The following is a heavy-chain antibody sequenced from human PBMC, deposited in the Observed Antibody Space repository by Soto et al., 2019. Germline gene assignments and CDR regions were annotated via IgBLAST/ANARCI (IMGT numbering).Heavy chain of an antibody. Sequence: QVQLVQSGAEVKKPGASVKVSCKASGYTFTSYGISWVRQAPGHGLEWMGWISAYNGDTNYEQKLPRRVTMTTDTSTSTAYMELRSLRYDDTAVYYCAETRLTSGYEGMDVWGQGTTVTVYS. CDR1: GYTFTSYG. J-gene: IGHJ6*02. D-gene: IGHD1-26*01. CDR3: AETRLTSGYEGMDV. V-gene: IGHV1-18*01. CDR2: ISAYNGDT.